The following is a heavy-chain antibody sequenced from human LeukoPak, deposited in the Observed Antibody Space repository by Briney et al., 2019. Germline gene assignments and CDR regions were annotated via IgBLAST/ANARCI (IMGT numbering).Heavy chain of an antibody. J-gene: IGHJ4*02. CDR3: ARGPGYCSGGSCPRGIY. CDR2: IATDGSST. Sequence: GGSLRLSCAASGFTFSSSWMHWVRHAPGKGLVWVSRIATDGSSTSYADSVKGRFTISRDNAKNTLYLQMNSLRAEDTAVYYCARGPGYCSGGSCPRGIYWGQGTLVTVSS. D-gene: IGHD2-15*01. CDR1: GFTFSSSW. V-gene: IGHV3-74*01.